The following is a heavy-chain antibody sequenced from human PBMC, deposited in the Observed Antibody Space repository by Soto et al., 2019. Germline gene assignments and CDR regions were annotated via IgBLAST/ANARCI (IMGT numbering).Heavy chain of an antibody. CDR3: ARDRTVDY. V-gene: IGHV3-30-3*01. J-gene: IGHJ4*02. Sequence: QVPLVESGGGVVQPGRSLRLSCAASGFTFSSYAMHWVRQAPGKGLEWVAVISYDGSNKYYADSVKGRFTISRDNSKNTLYLQMNSLRAEDTAVYYCARDRTVDYWGQGTLVTVSS. CDR2: ISYDGSNK. CDR1: GFTFSSYA. D-gene: IGHD1-1*01.